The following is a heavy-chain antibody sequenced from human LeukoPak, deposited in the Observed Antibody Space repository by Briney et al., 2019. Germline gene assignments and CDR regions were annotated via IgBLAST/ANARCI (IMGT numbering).Heavy chain of an antibody. V-gene: IGHV3-23*01. CDR3: AQKTPGTHPFDF. CDR1: GFTFSTYA. CDR2: ISGAGDDT. J-gene: IGHJ4*02. Sequence: GGSLRLSCAASGFTFSTYAMIWVRQGPDKGLEWVSAISGAGDDTYYADSVRGRFTISRDNAKHTVYLQMSSLRAEDTAVYYCAQKTPGTHPFDFWGQGTLVTVSP. D-gene: IGHD1-1*01.